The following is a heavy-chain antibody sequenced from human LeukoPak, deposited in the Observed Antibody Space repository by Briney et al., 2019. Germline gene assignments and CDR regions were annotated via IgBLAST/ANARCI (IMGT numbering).Heavy chain of an antibody. D-gene: IGHD3-10*01. J-gene: IGHJ4*02. CDR1: GYTFTSYG. CDR2: ISAYNGNT. CDR3: ARGSLLWFGELLLSDY. Sequence: ASVKVSCKASGYTFTSYGISWVRQAPGQGLEWMGWISAYNGNTNYAQRLQGRVTMTTDTSTSTAYMELRSLRSDDTAVYYCARGSLLWFGELLLSDYWGQGTLVTVSS. V-gene: IGHV1-18*01.